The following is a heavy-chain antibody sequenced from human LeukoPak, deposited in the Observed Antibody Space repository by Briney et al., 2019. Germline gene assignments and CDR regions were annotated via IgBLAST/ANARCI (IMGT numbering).Heavy chain of an antibody. D-gene: IGHD6-13*01. Sequence: EASVKVSCKASGGTFSSYAISWVRQAPGQGLEWMGGIIPIFGTANYAQKFQGRVTMTRDTSTSTVYMELSSLRSEDTAVYYCAREGVLAAAGDAFDIWGQGTMVTVSS. CDR3: AREGVLAAAGDAFDI. CDR2: IIPIFGTA. V-gene: IGHV1-69*05. J-gene: IGHJ3*02. CDR1: GGTFSSYA.